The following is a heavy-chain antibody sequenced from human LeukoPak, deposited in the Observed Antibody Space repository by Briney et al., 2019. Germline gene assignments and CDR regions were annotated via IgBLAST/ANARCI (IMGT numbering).Heavy chain of an antibody. Sequence: GGSLRLSCAASGFTFSDYYMSWIRQAPGKGLEWVSYISSSGSTIYYADPAKGRFTISRDNAKNSLYLQMNSLRAEDTAVYYCARRRDSGSLQHFDYWGQGTLVTVSS. CDR1: GFTFSDYY. V-gene: IGHV3-11*01. CDR2: ISSSGSTI. D-gene: IGHD1-26*01. J-gene: IGHJ4*02. CDR3: ARRRDSGSLQHFDY.